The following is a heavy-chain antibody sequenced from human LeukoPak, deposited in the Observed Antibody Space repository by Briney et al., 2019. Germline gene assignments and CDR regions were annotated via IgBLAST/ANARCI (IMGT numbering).Heavy chain of an antibody. CDR2: IYYSGST. CDR3: ASTTNYVDYFDY. J-gene: IGHJ4*02. Sequence: SETLSLTCTVSGGSISSSSYYWGWIRPPPGKGLEWIGSIYYSGSTYYNPSLKSRVTISVDTSKNQFSLKLSSVTAADTAVYYCASTTNYVDYFDYWGQGTLVTVSS. D-gene: IGHD4/OR15-4a*01. CDR1: GGSISSSSYY. V-gene: IGHV4-39*01.